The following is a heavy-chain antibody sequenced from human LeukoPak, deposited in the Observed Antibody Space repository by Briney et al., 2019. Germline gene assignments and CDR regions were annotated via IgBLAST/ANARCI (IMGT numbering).Heavy chain of an antibody. Sequence: ASVKVSCKASGGTFSSYAISWLRQAPGQGLEWMGGIIPIFGTANYAQKFQGRVTITADESTSTAYMELSSLRSEDTAVYYCARVPVGATTGYYFDYWGQGTLVTVSS. J-gene: IGHJ4*02. D-gene: IGHD1-26*01. CDR2: IIPIFGTA. CDR1: GGTFSSYA. V-gene: IGHV1-69*13. CDR3: ARVPVGATTGYYFDY.